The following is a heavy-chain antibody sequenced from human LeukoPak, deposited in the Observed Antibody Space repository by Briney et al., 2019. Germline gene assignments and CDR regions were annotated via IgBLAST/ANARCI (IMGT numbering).Heavy chain of an antibody. Sequence: GGSLRLSCAASGFSFSSYTMNWVRQAPGKGLEWVSSISSSSRAIYYADSVKGRFTISRDNAKKSLYLQMNSLRAEDTAVYYCARVTVTTFSPTDYMDVWGKGTTVTISS. CDR2: ISSSSRAI. CDR1: GFSFSSYT. CDR3: ARVTVTTFSPTDYMDV. J-gene: IGHJ6*03. D-gene: IGHD4-17*01. V-gene: IGHV3-21*01.